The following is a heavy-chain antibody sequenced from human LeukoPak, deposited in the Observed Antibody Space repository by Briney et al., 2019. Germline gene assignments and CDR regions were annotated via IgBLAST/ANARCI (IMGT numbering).Heavy chain of an antibody. CDR3: ARTLRYFDWLPAGETDY. CDR2: MSYSGST. CDR1: GGSISSSNHY. D-gene: IGHD3-9*01. J-gene: IGHJ4*02. V-gene: IGHV4-39*01. Sequence: PSETLSLTCTVSGGSISSSNHYWGWIRQPPGKGLGWIGSMSYSGSTFYNPSLKSRVTISVDTSKNQFSLRLSSVTAADTAVYYCARTLRYFDWLPAGETDYWGQGTLVTVSS.